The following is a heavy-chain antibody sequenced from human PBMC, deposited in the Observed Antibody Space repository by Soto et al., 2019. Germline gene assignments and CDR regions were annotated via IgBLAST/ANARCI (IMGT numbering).Heavy chain of an antibody. D-gene: IGHD5-12*01. CDR2: IKQDGSEK. CDR1: GFTFSSYW. V-gene: IGHV3-7*01. CDR3: ARDGYDDAFDI. J-gene: IGHJ3*02. Sequence: GGSLRLSCAASGFTFSSYWMSWVRQAPGKGLEWVANIKQDGSEKYYVDSVKGRFTISRDNSKNTLYLQMNSLRAEDTAVYYCARDGYDDAFDIWGQGTMVTVSS.